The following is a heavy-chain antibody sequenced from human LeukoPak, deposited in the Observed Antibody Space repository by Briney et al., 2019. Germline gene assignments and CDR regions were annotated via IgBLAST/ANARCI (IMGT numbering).Heavy chain of an antibody. D-gene: IGHD3-10*01. CDR3: ATDLSTYYYGSGRNYFDY. CDR1: GYTFTSYY. Sequence: ASVKVSCKASGYTFTSYYMHWVRQAPGKGLEWMGGFDPEDGETIYAQKFQGRVTMTEDTSTDTAYMELSSLRSEDTAVYYCATDLSTYYYGSGRNYFDYWGQGTLVTVSS. J-gene: IGHJ4*02. CDR2: FDPEDGET. V-gene: IGHV1-24*01.